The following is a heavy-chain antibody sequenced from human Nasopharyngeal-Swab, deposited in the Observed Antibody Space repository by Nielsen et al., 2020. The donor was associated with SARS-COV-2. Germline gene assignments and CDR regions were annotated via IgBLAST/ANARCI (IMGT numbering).Heavy chain of an antibody. J-gene: IGHJ4*02. CDR2: IKSKSGGWTT. Sequence: WIRQPPGKGLEWVGRIKSKSGGWTTDYAAPVKGRFTISRDDSKNTLYLQMNSLKTEDTAVYYCTTVDYWGQGTLVTVSS. CDR3: TTVDY. V-gene: IGHV3-15*01.